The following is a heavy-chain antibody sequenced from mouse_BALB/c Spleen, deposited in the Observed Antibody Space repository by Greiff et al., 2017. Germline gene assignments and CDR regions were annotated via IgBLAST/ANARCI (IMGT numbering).Heavy chain of an antibody. CDR2: INPSNGGT. Sequence: QVQLKESGAELVKPGASVKLSCKASGYTFTSYYMYWVKQRPGQGLEWIGEINPSNGGTNFNEKFKSKATLTVDKSSSTAYMQLSSLTSEDSAVYYCTRKTYWGQGTTLTVSS. J-gene: IGHJ2*01. CDR3: TRKTY. V-gene: IGHV1S81*02. CDR1: GYTFTSYY.